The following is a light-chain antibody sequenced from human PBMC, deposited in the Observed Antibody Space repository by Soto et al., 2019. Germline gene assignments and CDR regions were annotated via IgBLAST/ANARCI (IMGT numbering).Light chain of an antibody. CDR3: CSYAGSTTSWV. J-gene: IGLJ3*02. CDR2: EVN. V-gene: IGLV2-23*02. Sequence: QSALTQPASVSGSPGQSITISCTGTSNDIGSFNVVSWYQQHPGKAPKRIIYEVNKRPSGVSDRFSGSKSGNTASLTISGLQADAESDYYCCSYAGSTTSWVFGGGTKLTVL. CDR1: SNDIGSFNV.